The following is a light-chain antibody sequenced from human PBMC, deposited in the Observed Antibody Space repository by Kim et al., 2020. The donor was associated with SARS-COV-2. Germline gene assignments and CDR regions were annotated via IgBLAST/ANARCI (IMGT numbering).Light chain of an antibody. V-gene: IGKV3-20*01. CDR1: QSVSSNY. CDR2: DAS. CDR3: QQYGGSPLT. J-gene: IGKJ4*02. Sequence: SPGERATLSCRASQSVSSNYLAWYQQKPGQAPRLLIYDASSRATDIPDRFSGSGSGTDFTLTISRLEPEDYAVYFCQQYGGSPLTFGGGTKVDIK.